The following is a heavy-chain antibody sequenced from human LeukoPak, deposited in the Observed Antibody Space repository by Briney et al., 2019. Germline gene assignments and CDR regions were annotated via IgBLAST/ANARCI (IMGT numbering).Heavy chain of an antibody. CDR3: AREVNLVGATDFDY. Sequence: SETLPLTCTVSGGSISSSSYYWGWIRQPPGKGLEWIGSIYYSGSTYYNPSLKSRVTISVDTSKNQFSLKLSSVTAADTAVYYCAREVNLVGATDFDYWGQGTLVTVSS. J-gene: IGHJ4*02. CDR1: GGSISSSSYY. CDR2: IYYSGST. V-gene: IGHV4-39*01. D-gene: IGHD1-26*01.